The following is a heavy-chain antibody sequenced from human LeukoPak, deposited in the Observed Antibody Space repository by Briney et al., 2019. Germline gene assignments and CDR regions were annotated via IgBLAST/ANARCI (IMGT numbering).Heavy chain of an antibody. CDR1: GYTFTGYG. CDR3: ARDSGLYSSGWFDY. D-gene: IGHD6-19*01. J-gene: IGHJ4*02. CDR2: ISAYNGNT. Sequence: GASVKVSCKASGYTFTGYGISWVRQAPGQGLEWMGWISAYNGNTNYAQKLQGRVTMTTDTSTSTAYMELRSLRSDDTAVYYCARDSGLYSSGWFDYWGQGTLVTVSS. V-gene: IGHV1-18*01.